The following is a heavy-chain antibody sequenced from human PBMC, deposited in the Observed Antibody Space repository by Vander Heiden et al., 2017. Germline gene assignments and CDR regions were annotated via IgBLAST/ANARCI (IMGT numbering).Heavy chain of an antibody. V-gene: IGHV3-15*01. CDR1: AFNLSTAG. CDR2: IKSTRDGGAI. D-gene: IGHD2-15*01. J-gene: IGHJ4*02. Sequence: EVELVEPGGGFVRPGGSLRLSCAVSAFNLSTAGLSWVRQAPGKGLEWVGRIKSTRDGGAIDYGAAVKGRFIISRDDSENMMFLQLNGLKTEDTAVYYCSTGYSLAVAATAKTWGPGTLVTVAA. CDR3: STGYSLAVAATAKT.